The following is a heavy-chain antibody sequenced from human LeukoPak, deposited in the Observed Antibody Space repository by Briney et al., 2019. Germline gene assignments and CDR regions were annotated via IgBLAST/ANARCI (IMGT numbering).Heavy chain of an antibody. CDR1: GYTLSSFG. D-gene: IGHD3-10*01. J-gene: IGHJ4*02. V-gene: IGHV1-8*02. Sequence: GASVTVSCKTSGYTLSSFGFSWVRQAPGQGLEWMAWIGAYNGNTGYAQKFQGRVTVTRNSSISTAYMELSSLRSEDTAVYYCARVHPAIYGSGSYSDYWGQGTLVTVSS. CDR3: ARVHPAIYGSGSYSDY. CDR2: IGAYNGNT.